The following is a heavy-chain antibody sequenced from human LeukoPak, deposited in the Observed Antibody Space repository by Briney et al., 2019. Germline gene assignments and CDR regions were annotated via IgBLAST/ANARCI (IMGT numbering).Heavy chain of an antibody. CDR1: GFTFSNYG. Sequence: PGGSLRLSCAASGFTFSNYGVHWVRQAPGKGLEWVAFIRYDATIKYYADSVKGRFTMSRDNSKNTLFLQMDSLRVEDTAVYYCARVTERGLERRPGGFDYWGQGTLVTVSS. CDR3: ARVTERGLERRPGGFDY. D-gene: IGHD1-1*01. V-gene: IGHV3-30*02. J-gene: IGHJ4*02. CDR2: IRYDATIK.